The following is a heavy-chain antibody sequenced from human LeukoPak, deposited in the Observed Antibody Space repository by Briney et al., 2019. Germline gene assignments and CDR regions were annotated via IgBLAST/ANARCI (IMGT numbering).Heavy chain of an antibody. CDR1: GFTFSSYS. Sequence: GGSLRLSCAGSGFTFSSYSMNWVRQAPGKGLEWVSSISTSSLYIYYADSVKGRFTISRDNAKKSMYLQMNNLRAEDTAVYYCARAALRIPYTNSWFDNGFDYWGQGTLVTVSS. D-gene: IGHD6-13*01. CDR3: ARAALRIPYTNSWFDNGFDY. V-gene: IGHV3-21*01. J-gene: IGHJ4*02. CDR2: ISTSSLYI.